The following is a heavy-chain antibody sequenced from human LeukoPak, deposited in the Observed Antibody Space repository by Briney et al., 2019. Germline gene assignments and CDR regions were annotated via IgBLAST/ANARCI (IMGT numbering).Heavy chain of an antibody. CDR1: GYTLTELS. CDR2: FDPEDGET. J-gene: IGHJ6*03. V-gene: IGHV1-24*01. CDR3: ATLPGIAAAGTYRYYYYMDV. D-gene: IGHD6-13*01. Sequence: ASVKVSCKVSGYTLTELSMHWVRQAPGKGLEWMGGFDPEDGETIYAQKFQGRVTMTEDTSTDTAYMELSSLRSEDTAVYYCATLPGIAAAGTYRYYYYMDVWGKGTTVTVSS.